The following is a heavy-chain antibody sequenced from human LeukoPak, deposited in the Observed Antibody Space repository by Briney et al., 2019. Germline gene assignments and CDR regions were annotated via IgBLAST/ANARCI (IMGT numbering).Heavy chain of an antibody. CDR1: GYTLTELS. D-gene: IGHD6-19*01. J-gene: IGHJ4*02. V-gene: IGHV1-24*01. CDR2: FDPEDGET. Sequence: ASVKVSCKVAGYTLTELSMHWVRQAPGKGLEWMGGFDPEDGETIYAQKFQGRVAMTEDTSTDTAYMELSSLRSEDTAVYYCAIIPSRVAVARPFDYWGQGTLVIVSS. CDR3: AIIPSRVAVARPFDY.